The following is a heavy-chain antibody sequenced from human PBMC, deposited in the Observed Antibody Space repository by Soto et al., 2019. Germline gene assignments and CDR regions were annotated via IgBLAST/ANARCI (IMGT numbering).Heavy chain of an antibody. CDR3: ARDFGPIITSSSDYGMDV. Sequence: ASVKVSCKTSGYTFSSYGISWVRQAPGQGLEWMGWISVENGNTKYEQRFQGRVTMTTDTSTSIAYMELRSLRSDDTGVYYCARDFGPIITSSSDYGMDVWGQGTTVTVSS. D-gene: IGHD6-6*01. V-gene: IGHV1-18*01. CDR1: GYTFSSYG. J-gene: IGHJ6*02. CDR2: ISVENGNT.